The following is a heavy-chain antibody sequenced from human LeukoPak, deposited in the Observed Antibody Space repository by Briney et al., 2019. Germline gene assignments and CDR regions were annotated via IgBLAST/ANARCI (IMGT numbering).Heavy chain of an antibody. V-gene: IGHV4-34*01. Sequence: SETLSLTCAVYGGSFSGYYWSWIRQPPGKGLEWIGEINHSGSTNYNPSLKSRVTISVDTSKNQFSLKLSSVTAADTAVYYCAREDGEKDWFDPWGQGTLATVSS. CDR1: GGSFSGYY. CDR2: INHSGST. CDR3: AREDGEKDWFDP. J-gene: IGHJ5*02. D-gene: IGHD4-17*01.